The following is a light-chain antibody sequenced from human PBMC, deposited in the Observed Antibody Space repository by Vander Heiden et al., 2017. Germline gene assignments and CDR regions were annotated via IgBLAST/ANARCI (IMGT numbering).Light chain of an antibody. CDR1: QSVYSN. CDR3: QQYNNWPPLT. J-gene: IGKJ4*01. Sequence: ETVMTQSPATLSVSQGERATLSCRASQSVYSNVAWYQQEPGQAPRLLIYCASTRATGIPARFSGSGSGTEFTLTISSLQSGDFAVYYCQQYNNWPPLTFGGGTKVEIK. CDR2: CAS. V-gene: IGKV3-15*01.